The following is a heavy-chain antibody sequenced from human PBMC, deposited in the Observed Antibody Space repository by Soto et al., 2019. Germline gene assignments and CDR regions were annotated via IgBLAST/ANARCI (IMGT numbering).Heavy chain of an antibody. CDR1: GGSISSGGYY. J-gene: IGHJ4*02. V-gene: IGHV4-39*01. D-gene: IGHD3-22*01. Sequence: WETLSLTCTVSGGSISSGGYYWSWIRQPPGKGLEWIGSIYYSGSTYYNPSLKSRVTISVDTSKNQFSLKLSSVTAADTAVYYCARAYYYDSSGYYPFDYWGQGTLVTVS. CDR2: IYYSGST. CDR3: ARAYYYDSSGYYPFDY.